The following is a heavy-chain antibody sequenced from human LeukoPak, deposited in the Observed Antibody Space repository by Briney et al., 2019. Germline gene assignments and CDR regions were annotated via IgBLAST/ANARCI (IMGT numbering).Heavy chain of an antibody. CDR2: IYYSGRT. J-gene: IGHJ1*01. Sequence: PSETLSLTCTVFGDSVSRSDSYWDWIRQPPGKGLEWIGTIYYSGRTYYSPSLKSRVTISVDTSNNQFSLNLSFVTDADTALYFCARRRYYDSSGYLDWGQGTLVTVSS. CDR3: ARRRYYDSSGYLD. V-gene: IGHV4-39*01. D-gene: IGHD3-22*01. CDR1: GDSVSRSDSY.